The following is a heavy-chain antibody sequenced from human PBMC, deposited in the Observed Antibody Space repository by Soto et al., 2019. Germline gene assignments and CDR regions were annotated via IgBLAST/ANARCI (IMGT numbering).Heavy chain of an antibody. CDR3: ARGLAAQSFYFDF. Sequence: QVQLHQWGAGLVRPSETLALTCAVNGGSFTSNHWNWIRQSPGKGLEWIGEISPDGATNFNPTLKSRLSRSVETSKRQFSLHLTSMTAADTAVYFCARGLAAQSFYFDFWGQGTLVTVSS. D-gene: IGHD3-16*02. CDR1: GGSFTSNH. J-gene: IGHJ4*02. CDR2: ISPDGAT. V-gene: IGHV4-34*01.